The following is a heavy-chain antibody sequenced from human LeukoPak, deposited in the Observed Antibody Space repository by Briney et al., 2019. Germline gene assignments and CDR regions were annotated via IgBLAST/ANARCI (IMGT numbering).Heavy chain of an antibody. CDR3: ARDPYYYDRNNTGFFLDY. V-gene: IGHV3-20*04. D-gene: IGHD3-22*01. Sequence: TGGSLRLSCAASGFTFDDYGMSWVRQAPGKGLEWVSAINWNGDTTAYAESVKGRFTISRDDAKNSLYLQMNSLRVEDTAFYYCARDPYYYDRNNTGFFLDYWGQGALVTVSS. J-gene: IGHJ4*02. CDR1: GFTFDDYG. CDR2: INWNGDTT.